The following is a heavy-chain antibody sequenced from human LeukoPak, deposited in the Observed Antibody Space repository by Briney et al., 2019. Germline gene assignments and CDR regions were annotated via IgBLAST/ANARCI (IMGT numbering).Heavy chain of an antibody. J-gene: IGHJ6*03. CDR3: ATDPITGGYYYMDV. V-gene: IGHV1-24*01. CDR1: GYTLTELS. D-gene: IGHD1-14*01. CDR2: FDPEDGET. Sequence: ASVKVSCKVSGYTLTELSMHWVRQAPGKGLEWMGGFDPEDGETIYAQKFQGRVTMTEDTSTDTAYMELSSLRSEDTAVYYCATDPITGGYYYMDVWAKGPRSPSP.